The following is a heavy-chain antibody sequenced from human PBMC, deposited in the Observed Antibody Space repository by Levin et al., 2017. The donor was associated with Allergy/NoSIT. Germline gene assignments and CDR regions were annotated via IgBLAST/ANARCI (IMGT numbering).Heavy chain of an antibody. CDR1: GYTFTGYY. CDR2: INPNSGGT. Sequence: GESLKISCKASGYTFTGYYMHWVRQAPGQGLEWMGWINPNSGGTNYAQKFQGRVTMTRDTSISTAYMELSRLRSDDTAVYYCARDPWVGSGYFDYWGQGTLVTVSS. D-gene: IGHD3-22*01. J-gene: IGHJ4*02. V-gene: IGHV1-2*02. CDR3: ARDPWVGSGYFDY.